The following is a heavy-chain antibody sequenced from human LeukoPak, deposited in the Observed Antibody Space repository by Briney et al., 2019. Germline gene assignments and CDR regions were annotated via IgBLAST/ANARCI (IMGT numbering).Heavy chain of an antibody. V-gene: IGHV3-21*01. J-gene: IGHJ4*02. CDR1: GFTFSSYS. Sequence: GGSLRLSCAASGFTFSSYSMNWVRQAPGKGLEWVSSISSSSSYIYYADSVKGRFTISRDNAKNSLYLQMNSLRAEDTAVYYCARDLYDSSGYYYPQAHWGQGTLVTVSS. D-gene: IGHD3-22*01. CDR3: ARDLYDSSGYYYPQAH. CDR2: ISSSSSYI.